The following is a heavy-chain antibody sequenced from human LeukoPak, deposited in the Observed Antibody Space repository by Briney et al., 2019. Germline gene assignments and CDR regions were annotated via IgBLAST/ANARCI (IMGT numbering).Heavy chain of an antibody. J-gene: IGHJ5*02. D-gene: IGHD2-15*01. CDR2: IRYDGSHQ. Sequence: GGSLRLSCAASGFTFSSFVMHWVRQPSGKGLEWVAFIRYDGSHQYYADSVKGRVTISRDNSKNTLYLQMNSLRPEDTAVYYCAKDSVGGQNWFDPWGQGTLVTVSS. CDR1: GFTFSSFV. V-gene: IGHV3-30*02. CDR3: AKDSVGGQNWFDP.